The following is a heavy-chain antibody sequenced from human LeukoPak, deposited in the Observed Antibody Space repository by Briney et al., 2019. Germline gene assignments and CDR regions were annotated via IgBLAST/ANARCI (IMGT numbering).Heavy chain of an antibody. CDR3: ARLRGYCSGGSCSGGWFDP. Sequence: SETLSLTCAVYGGSFSGYYWSWIRQPPVKGLEWIGEINHSGSTNYNPSLKSRVTISVDTSKNQFSLKLSSVTAADAAVYYCARLRGYCSGGSCSGGWFDPWGQGTLVTVSS. J-gene: IGHJ5*02. CDR2: INHSGST. CDR1: GGSFSGYY. D-gene: IGHD2-15*01. V-gene: IGHV4-34*01.